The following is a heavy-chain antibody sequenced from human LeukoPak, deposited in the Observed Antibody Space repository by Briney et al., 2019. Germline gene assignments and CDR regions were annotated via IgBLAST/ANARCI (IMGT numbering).Heavy chain of an antibody. J-gene: IGHJ4*02. V-gene: IGHV1-46*01. CDR1: GYTFTSYY. Sequence: ASVKVSCKASGYTFTSYYMHWVRQAPGQGLEWMGIINPSGGSTSYAQKFQGRVTMTRNTSISTAYMELSSLRSEDTAVYYCARVGEYYYDSSGYYPIDYWGQGTLVTVSS. CDR2: INPSGGST. D-gene: IGHD3-22*01. CDR3: ARVGEYYYDSSGYYPIDY.